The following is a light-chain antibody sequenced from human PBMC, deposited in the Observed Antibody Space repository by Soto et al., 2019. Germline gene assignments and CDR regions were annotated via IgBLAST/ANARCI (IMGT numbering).Light chain of an antibody. Sequence: DIQLTQSPSFLSASVGDRVTITCRASQGVGSYLAWYQQKPGKAPSLLIYAASTLQSGVPSRFSGSGSGADFTLTISSLQPEDCDTYYCHQLNNYPLTFGGGTKVDIK. J-gene: IGKJ4*01. CDR2: AAS. CDR3: HQLNNYPLT. CDR1: QGVGSY. V-gene: IGKV1-9*01.